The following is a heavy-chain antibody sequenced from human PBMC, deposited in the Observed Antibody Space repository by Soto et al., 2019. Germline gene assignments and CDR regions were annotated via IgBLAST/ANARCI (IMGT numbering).Heavy chain of an antibody. D-gene: IGHD3-16*01. CDR3: AREGGVWGTSRRTNPYYYDF. CDR1: GDSINSGGHS. CDR2: IYKNGGT. J-gene: IGHJ4*02. V-gene: IGHV4-30-4*01. Sequence: QVQLQESGPGLVKPSETLSLTCSVSGDSINSGGHSWNWIRQPPGKRLEWIGYIYKNGGTYYNPSLTSRVIMSVDTSKNQFSLRLTSVTAEDTAVYYCAREGGVWGTSRRTNPYYYDFWGRGTLVTVSP.